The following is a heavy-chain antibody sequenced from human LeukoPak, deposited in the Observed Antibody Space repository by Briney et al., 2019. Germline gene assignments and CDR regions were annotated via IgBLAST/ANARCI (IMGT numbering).Heavy chain of an antibody. CDR3: GTGRHVEESFFDY. Sequence: SVKVSCKASGGTFSSYAISWVRQAPGQGLEWMGGIIPIFGTANYAQKFQGRVTITADKSASTAYMELSSLRSEDTAVYYCGTGRHVEESFFDYWGQGTLVTVSS. CDR2: IIPIFGTA. J-gene: IGHJ4*02. CDR1: GGTFSSYA. D-gene: IGHD1-14*01. V-gene: IGHV1-69*06.